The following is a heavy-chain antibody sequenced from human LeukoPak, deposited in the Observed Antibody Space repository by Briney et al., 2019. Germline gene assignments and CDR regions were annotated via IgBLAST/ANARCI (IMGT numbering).Heavy chain of an antibody. CDR3: ARADYYDFWSGYYAGGYNWFDP. J-gene: IGHJ5*02. CDR2: ISSSSTI. V-gene: IGHV3-48*02. D-gene: IGHD3-3*01. CDR1: GFTFSSYS. Sequence: GGSLRLSCAASGFTFSSYSMNWVRQAPGKGLEWVSYISSSSTIYYADSVKGRFTISRDNAKNSLYLQMNSLRDEDTAVYYCARADYYDFWSGYYAGGYNWFDPWGQGTLVTVSS.